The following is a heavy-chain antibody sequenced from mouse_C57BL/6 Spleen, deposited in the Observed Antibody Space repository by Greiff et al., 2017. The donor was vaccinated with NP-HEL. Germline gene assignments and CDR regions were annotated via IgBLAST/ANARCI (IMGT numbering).Heavy chain of an antibody. V-gene: IGHV3-6*01. CDR2: ISYDGSN. Sequence: EVQLVESGPGLVKPSQSLSLTCSVTGYSITSGYYWNWIRQFPGNKLEWMGYISYDGSNNYNPSLKNRISITRDTSKNQFFLKLNSVTTEDTATYYCARIGAIVAWYFDVWGTGTTVTVSS. CDR3: ARIGAIVAWYFDV. D-gene: IGHD1-1*01. J-gene: IGHJ1*03. CDR1: GYSITSGYY.